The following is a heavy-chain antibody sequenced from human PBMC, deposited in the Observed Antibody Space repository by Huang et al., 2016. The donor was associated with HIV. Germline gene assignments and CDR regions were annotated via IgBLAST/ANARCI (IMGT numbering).Heavy chain of an antibody. J-gene: IGHJ4*02. D-gene: IGHD5-18*01. V-gene: IGHV1-69*13. CDR3: ARGVGNSNRGFDI. CDR2: SNPGHDTK. CDR1: GGTVSSFS. Sequence: QVQLVQSGAEMKKSGSSVKVSCKAYGGTVSSFSFTWVRQAPGHGLEWMGGSNPGHDTKDLAQKFRGRVTLTADESTNTDFMELSGLTSQDTDVYYCARGVGNSNRGFDIWGQGTLVTVS.